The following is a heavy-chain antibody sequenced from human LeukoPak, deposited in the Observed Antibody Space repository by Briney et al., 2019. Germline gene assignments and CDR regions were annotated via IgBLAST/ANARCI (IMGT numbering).Heavy chain of an antibody. CDR2: IYSGGST. Sequence: GGSLRLSCAASGLTVSSNYMGWVRQAPGKGLEWVSVIYSGGSTYYADSVKGRFTISRDNSKNTLYLQMNSLRAEDTAVYYCARDSSTMEVYFQHWGQGTLVTVSS. CDR1: GLTVSSNY. CDR3: ARDSSTMEVYFQH. D-gene: IGHD3-10*01. J-gene: IGHJ1*01. V-gene: IGHV3-53*01.